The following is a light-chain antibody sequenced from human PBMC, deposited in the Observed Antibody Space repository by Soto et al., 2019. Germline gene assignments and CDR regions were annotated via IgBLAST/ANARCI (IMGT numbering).Light chain of an antibody. CDR3: QQYGNSPT. CDR2: ETS. V-gene: IGKV3-20*01. J-gene: IGKJ1*01. Sequence: EIVLTQSPGTLSLSPGERATLSCRASQSVTKNYLTWYQQKPGQAPRLLIYETSSRTTGIPDRFSGSGSGTDFTLTISRLEPEDFAVYYCQQYGNSPTFGQGTKVDIK. CDR1: QSVTKNY.